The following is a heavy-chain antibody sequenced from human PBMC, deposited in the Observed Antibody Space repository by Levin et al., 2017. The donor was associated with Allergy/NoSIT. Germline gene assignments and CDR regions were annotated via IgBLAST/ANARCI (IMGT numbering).Heavy chain of an antibody. CDR2: ISVSGSNT. CDR1: GFTFSGYA. V-gene: IGHV3-23*01. CDR3: EKDRPRSVSGYEGAADI. J-gene: IGHJ3*02. D-gene: IGHD5-12*01. Sequence: GESLKISCAASGFTFSGYAMTWVRQAAGKGLEWVSSISVSGSNTYYADPVTCRFPISRDNSKHTLYLQMNSLRAEDTARYYCEKDRPRSVSGYEGAADIWGQGTMVTVSS.